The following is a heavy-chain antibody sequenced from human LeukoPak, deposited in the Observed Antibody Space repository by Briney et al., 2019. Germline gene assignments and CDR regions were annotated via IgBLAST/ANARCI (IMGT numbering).Heavy chain of an antibody. CDR3: ARGYYGDDAFDI. Sequence: GGSLRLSCAASGFTFSCYWMSWVRQAPGKGREWVANIKQDGSEKYYVDSVKGRFTISRDNAKNSLYLQMNSLRAEDTAVYYCARGYYGDDAFDIWGQGTMVTVSS. V-gene: IGHV3-7*03. CDR1: GFTFSCYW. J-gene: IGHJ3*02. D-gene: IGHD4-17*01. CDR2: IKQDGSEK.